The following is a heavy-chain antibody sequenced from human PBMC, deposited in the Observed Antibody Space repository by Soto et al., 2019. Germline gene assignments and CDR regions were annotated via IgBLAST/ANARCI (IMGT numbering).Heavy chain of an antibody. Sequence: PVGSLRLSCAVSGFIFSNYPMSWVRQAPGKGLEWVSSVSPSGSNTYYGDSVKGRFTMSRDNSENRLHLQMDSLRAEDTAVYFCATRDSSGWYSLDYWGQGTWSPSPQ. CDR1: GFIFSNYP. V-gene: IGHV3-23*01. J-gene: IGHJ4*02. D-gene: IGHD6-19*01. CDR3: ATRDSSGWYSLDY. CDR2: VSPSGSNT.